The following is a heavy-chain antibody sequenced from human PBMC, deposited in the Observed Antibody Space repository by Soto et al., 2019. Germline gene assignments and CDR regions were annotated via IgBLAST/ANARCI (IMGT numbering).Heavy chain of an antibody. V-gene: IGHV1-18*01. Sequence: QVQLVQSGAEVKKPGASVKVSCKASGYTFTSYGISWVRQAPVQGLEWMGWISAYNGNTNYAQKLQGRVTMTTDTSTSTAYMELRSLRSDDTAVYYCARDAVNIVATIEDYFDYWGQGTLVTVSS. CDR3: ARDAVNIVATIEDYFDY. CDR2: ISAYNGNT. J-gene: IGHJ4*02. D-gene: IGHD5-12*01. CDR1: GYTFTSYG.